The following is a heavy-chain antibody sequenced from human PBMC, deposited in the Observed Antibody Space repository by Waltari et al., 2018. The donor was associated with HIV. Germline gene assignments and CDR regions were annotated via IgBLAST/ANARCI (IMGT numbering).Heavy chain of an antibody. CDR1: GGSISSSSYY. J-gene: IGHJ4*02. CDR3: ARTRLITIFGVVITQLFDY. Sequence: QLQLQESGPGLVKPSETLSLTCTVSGGSISSSSYYWGWIRQPPGQGLEWIGSIYYSGSTYYNPSLKSRVTISVDTSKNQFSLKLSSVTAADTAVYYCARTRLITIFGVVITQLFDYWGQGTLVTVSS. V-gene: IGHV4-39*07. CDR2: IYYSGST. D-gene: IGHD3-3*01.